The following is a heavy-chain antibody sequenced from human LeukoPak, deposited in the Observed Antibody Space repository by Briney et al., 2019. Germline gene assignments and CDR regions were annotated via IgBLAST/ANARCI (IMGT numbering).Heavy chain of an antibody. CDR2: IYYSGST. Sequence: PSETLSLTCTVSGGSISSYYWSWIRQPPGKGLEWIGYIYYSGSTNYNPSLKSRVTISVDTSKNQFSLKLSSLTAADTAVYYCARVDGYQLLQWGQGTLVTASS. CDR3: ARVDGYQLLQ. V-gene: IGHV4-59*13. J-gene: IGHJ4*02. D-gene: IGHD2-2*01. CDR1: GGSISSYY.